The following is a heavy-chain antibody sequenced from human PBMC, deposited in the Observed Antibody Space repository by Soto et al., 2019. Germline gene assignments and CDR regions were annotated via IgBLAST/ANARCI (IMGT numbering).Heavy chain of an antibody. CDR1: GYTFTSFG. CDR3: ARDHSIAVAGTFDY. Sequence: GASVKVSCKASGYTFTSFGISWVRQAPGQGLEWMGWISAYNGNTNYPQKLQGRVTMTTDTSTSTAYMELRSLRSDDTAVYHCARDHSIAVAGTFDYWGQGTMVTVYS. J-gene: IGHJ4*02. D-gene: IGHD6-19*01. CDR2: ISAYNGNT. V-gene: IGHV1-18*01.